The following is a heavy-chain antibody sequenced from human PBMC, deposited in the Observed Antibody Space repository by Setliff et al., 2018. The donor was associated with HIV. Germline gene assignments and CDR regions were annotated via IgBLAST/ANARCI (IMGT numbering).Heavy chain of an antibody. CDR2: INHSGST. J-gene: IGHJ5*02. CDR3: AGGSGHPSVHH. Sequence: SETLSLTCAVYGGSFSGYXXXWIRQPPGKGLEWIGEINHSGSTNYNMSLWSRVTISLDASRNQFSLELISVTAADTAVYYCAGGSGHPSVHHWAQGTLVTVSS. CDR1: GGSFSGYX. D-gene: IGHD3-10*01. V-gene: IGHV4-34*01.